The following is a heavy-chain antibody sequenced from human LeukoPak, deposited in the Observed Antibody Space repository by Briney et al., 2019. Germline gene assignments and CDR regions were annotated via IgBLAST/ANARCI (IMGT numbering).Heavy chain of an antibody. V-gene: IGHV4-59*12. CDR3: ARDSTVNGAFDI. J-gene: IGHJ3*02. Sequence: SETLSLTCTVSGGSITSYYWNWIRQPPGKGLEWIGYINYGGTTDYNPSLKSRVTISADTSKKQMSLKMSSVTAADTAVYYCARDSTVNGAFDIWGQGTMVTVSS. CDR2: INYGGTT. CDR1: GGSITSYY. D-gene: IGHD4-17*01.